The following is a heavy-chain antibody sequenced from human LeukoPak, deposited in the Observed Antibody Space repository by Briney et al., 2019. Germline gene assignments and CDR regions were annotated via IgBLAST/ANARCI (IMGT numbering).Heavy chain of an antibody. CDR3: ARRAHSGGMITLDY. D-gene: IGHD3-16*01. Sequence: GESLKISCRGSGYGFTSYWIVLVRQMPGKGLEWMGVIYPGDSNSRYSPSFQGQGTISADNSISTAYLQWSSLKASDTAMYYCARRAHSGGMITLDYWGQGTLVTVSS. CDR2: IYPGDSNS. V-gene: IGHV5-51*01. J-gene: IGHJ4*02. CDR1: GYGFTSYW.